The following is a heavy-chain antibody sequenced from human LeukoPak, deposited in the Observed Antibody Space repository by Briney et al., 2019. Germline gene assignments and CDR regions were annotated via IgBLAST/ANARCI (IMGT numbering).Heavy chain of an antibody. V-gene: IGHV1-24*01. CDR1: GYTLTELS. CDR2: FDPEDGAT. Sequence: ASVKVSCKVSGYTLTELSMHWVRQAPGKGLEWMGHFDPEDGATIYAQNFQGRVTMTEDTSTDAAYMELSSLRSEDTAVYYCAVDNSGWYHFDSWGQGTLVTVSS. J-gene: IGHJ4*02. CDR3: AVDNSGWYHFDS. D-gene: IGHD6-19*01.